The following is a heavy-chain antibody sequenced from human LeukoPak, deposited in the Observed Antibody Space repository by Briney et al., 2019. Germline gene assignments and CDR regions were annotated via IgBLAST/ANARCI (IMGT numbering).Heavy chain of an antibody. J-gene: IGHJ4*02. D-gene: IGHD3-22*01. CDR1: GGTFSSYA. Sequence: ASVKVSCKASGGTFSSYAISWVRQAPGQGLEWMGGIIPIFGTANYAQKFQGRVTITADKSTSTAYMELSSLRSEDTAVYYCARSLITMIVVDPGWYYFDYWGQGTLVTVSS. CDR3: ARSLITMIVVDPGWYYFDY. V-gene: IGHV1-69*06. CDR2: IIPIFGTA.